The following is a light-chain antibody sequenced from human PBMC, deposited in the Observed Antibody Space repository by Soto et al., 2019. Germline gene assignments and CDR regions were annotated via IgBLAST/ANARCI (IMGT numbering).Light chain of an antibody. CDR2: DAS. CDR3: QQYNAWPLT. CDR1: QTVSTK. J-gene: IGKJ4*01. Sequence: EIVMTQSPGTLSVSPGERATLSCRASQTVSTKLAWYQQKPGQPPRLLIFDASTRTTGIPDRFSGSGSGSDFTLTISSLQSEDFAVYYCQQYNAWPLTFGGGTTVEIK. V-gene: IGKV3-15*01.